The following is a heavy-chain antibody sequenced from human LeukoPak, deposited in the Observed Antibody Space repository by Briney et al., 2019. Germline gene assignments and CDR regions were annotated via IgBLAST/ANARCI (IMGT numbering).Heavy chain of an antibody. CDR3: ARQIAYNWFDP. V-gene: IGHV1-18*01. Sequence: GASVKVSCKASGYTFTSYGISWVRQAPGQGREWMGWISVYNGNANYAQKLQGRVTMTTDTSTTTAYMELRSLRSDDTAVYYCARQIAYNWFDPWGQGTLVTVSS. CDR2: ISVYNGNA. J-gene: IGHJ5*02. CDR1: GYTFTSYG.